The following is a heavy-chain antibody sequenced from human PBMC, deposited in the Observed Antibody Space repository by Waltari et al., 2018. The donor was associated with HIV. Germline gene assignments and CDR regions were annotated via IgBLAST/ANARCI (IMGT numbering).Heavy chain of an antibody. D-gene: IGHD2-15*01. J-gene: IGHJ4*02. CDR2: VNHSGNT. Sequence: QVQLQQSGAGLLKPSETLSLTCTVSGGSFSGYYWRWIRQPPGQGLEWIGEVNHSGNTNYNPSLKSRLIISVDTSKSQFSLILKSVTAADTAVYYCSREGYGGNPANDFDFWGQGTLVSVSS. CDR3: SREGYGGNPANDFDF. V-gene: IGHV4-34*01. CDR1: GGSFSGYY.